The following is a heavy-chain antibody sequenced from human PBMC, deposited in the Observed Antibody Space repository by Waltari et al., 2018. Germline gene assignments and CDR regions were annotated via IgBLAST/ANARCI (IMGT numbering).Heavy chain of an antibody. CDR1: GFTFSSYA. CDR3: ARERYYYDSSGYPRGAFDI. CDR2: ISYDGSNK. J-gene: IGHJ3*02. D-gene: IGHD3-22*01. V-gene: IGHV3-30*01. Sequence: QVQLVESGGGVVQPGRSLRLSCASSGFTFSSYAMPWGRQAQGPGLEWVAGISYDGSNKYYAYSVKGRFTISRDNSKNTLYLQMNSLRAEDTAVYYCARERYYYDSSGYPRGAFDIWGQGTMVTVSS.